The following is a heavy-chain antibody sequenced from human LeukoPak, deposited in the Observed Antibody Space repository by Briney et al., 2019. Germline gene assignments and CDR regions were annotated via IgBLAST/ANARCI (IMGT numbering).Heavy chain of an antibody. J-gene: IGHJ4*02. CDR2: IRYDGSNK. D-gene: IGHD4-11*01. CDR3: AKWITLTTGGFFRTYYFDY. V-gene: IGHV3-30*02. CDR1: GFTFSSYG. Sequence: PGGSLRLSCAASGFTFSSYGMRWVRQAPGKGLEWVAFIRYDGSNKYYADSVKGRFTISRDNSKNTLYLQMNSLRAEDTAVYYCAKWITLTTGGFFRTYYFDYWGQGTLVTVSS.